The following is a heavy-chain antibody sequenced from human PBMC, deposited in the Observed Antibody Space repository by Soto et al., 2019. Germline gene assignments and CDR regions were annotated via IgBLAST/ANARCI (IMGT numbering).Heavy chain of an antibody. D-gene: IGHD5-18*01. CDR1: GFTFSSYW. CDR2: INSDGSST. J-gene: IGHJ6*02. Sequence: GSLRLSCAASGFTFSSYWMHWVRQAPGKGLVWVSRINSDGSSTSYADSVKGRFTISRDNAKNTLYLQMNRLRAEDTAVYYCARDRVATAPYYYYYGMDVWGQGTTVTVSS. CDR3: ARDRVATAPYYYYYGMDV. V-gene: IGHV3-74*01.